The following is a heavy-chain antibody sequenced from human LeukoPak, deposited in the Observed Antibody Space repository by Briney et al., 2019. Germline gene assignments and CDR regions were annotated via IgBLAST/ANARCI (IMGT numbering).Heavy chain of an antibody. J-gene: IGHJ4*02. CDR2: ISGYKGST. CDR1: GYTFTTSG. CDR3: ARGGRGGSNHFDY. V-gene: IGHV1-18*01. Sequence: GASVKVSCKASGYTFTTSGITWVRQAPGQGLEWMGWISGYKGSTKYGQDFQGRVTMTTDTSTTTAYMELRSLRSADTAVYYCARGGRGGSNHFDYWGQGTLVTVSS. D-gene: IGHD1-26*01.